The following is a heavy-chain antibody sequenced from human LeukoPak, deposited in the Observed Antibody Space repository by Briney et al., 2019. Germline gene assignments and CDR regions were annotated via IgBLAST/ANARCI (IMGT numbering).Heavy chain of an antibody. CDR3: ASGGIVCSGGSCQGSSDY. J-gene: IGHJ4*02. V-gene: IGHV3-23*01. D-gene: IGHD2-15*01. CDR1: GFTFSSYA. Sequence: HPGASLRLSCAASGFTFSSYAMSWVRQAPGKGLEWVSAISGSGGSTYYADSVKGRFTISRDNSKNTLYLQMNSLRAEDTAVYYCASGGIVCSGGSCQGSSDYWGQGTLVTVSS. CDR2: ISGSGGST.